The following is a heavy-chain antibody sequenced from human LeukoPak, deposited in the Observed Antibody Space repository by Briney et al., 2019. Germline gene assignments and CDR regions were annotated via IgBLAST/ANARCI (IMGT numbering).Heavy chain of an antibody. CDR2: ISSSSTYT. CDR3: ARSLGYCSAGSCFPFDY. V-gene: IGHV3-11*03. Sequence: GGSLRLSCAASGFTFSDHSMSWIRQAPGKGLAWVSYISSSSTYTKYADSVKGRFTISRDNAKNSLYLQMNSLRAEDTAVYYCARSLGYCSAGSCFPFDYWGQGTLVTVSS. D-gene: IGHD2-15*01. CDR1: GFTFSDHS. J-gene: IGHJ4*02.